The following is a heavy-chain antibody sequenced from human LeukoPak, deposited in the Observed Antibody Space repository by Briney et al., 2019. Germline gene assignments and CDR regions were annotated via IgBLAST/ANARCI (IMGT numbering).Heavy chain of an antibody. D-gene: IGHD3-9*01. V-gene: IGHV4-4*09. J-gene: IGHJ4*02. CDR2: IYTSGST. Sequence: SETLSLTCTVSGGSISSYYWSWIRQPPGKGLEWIGYIYTSGSTNYNPSLKSRVTISVDTSKNQFSLKLSSVTAADTAAYYCARGDILTGYYIDYWGQGTLVTVSS. CDR1: GGSISSYY. CDR3: ARGDILTGYYIDY.